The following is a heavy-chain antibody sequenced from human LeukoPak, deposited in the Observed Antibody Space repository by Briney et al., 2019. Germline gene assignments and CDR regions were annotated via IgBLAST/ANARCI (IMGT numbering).Heavy chain of an antibody. CDR3: AREWGAARPSFYYYYYMDV. D-gene: IGHD6-6*01. CDR1: GDSVSSNSAA. Sequence: SQTLSLTCAISGDSVSSNSAAWNWIRQSPSRGLEWLGRTYYRSKWYNDYAVSVKSRITINPDTSKNQFSLQLNSVTPEDTAVYYCAREWGAARPSFYYYYYMDVWGKGTTVTVSS. V-gene: IGHV6-1*01. J-gene: IGHJ6*03. CDR2: TYYRSKWYN.